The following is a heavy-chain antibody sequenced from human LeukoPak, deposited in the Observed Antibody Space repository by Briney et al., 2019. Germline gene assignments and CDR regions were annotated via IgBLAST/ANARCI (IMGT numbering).Heavy chain of an antibody. CDR3: AKLYSGSFDY. V-gene: IGHV3-21*01. Sequence: PGGSLRLSCAASGFTFSSFSMHWVRQAPGKGLEWVSSISPSSGYISYADSVKGRFTISRDIAKNSLYLQMNSLRAEDTAVYYCAKLYSGSFDYWGQGTLVTVSS. J-gene: IGHJ4*02. CDR2: ISPSSGYI. D-gene: IGHD1-26*01. CDR1: GFTFSSFS.